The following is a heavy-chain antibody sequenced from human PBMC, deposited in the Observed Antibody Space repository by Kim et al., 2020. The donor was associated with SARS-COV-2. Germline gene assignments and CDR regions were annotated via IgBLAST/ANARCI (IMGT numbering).Heavy chain of an antibody. CDR2: T. D-gene: IGHD2-21*01. Sequence: TNYSPSFQGHVTISADKSISTAYLQWSSLKASDTAMYYCAREGEGPPESWGQGTLVTVSS. V-gene: IGHV5-10-1*01. CDR3: AREGEGPPES. J-gene: IGHJ4*02.